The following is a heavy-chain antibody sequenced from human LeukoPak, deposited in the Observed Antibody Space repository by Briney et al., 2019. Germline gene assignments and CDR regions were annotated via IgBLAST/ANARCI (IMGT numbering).Heavy chain of an antibody. Sequence: GGSLRLSCVASGFTFSDYYMSWIRQAPGKGLEWISYISSSGSTTYHADSVKDRFTISRDNAKNSLYLQMNNLRAEDTAVYYCAKGLFDFWSGYFYYFDYWGQGTLVTVSS. CDR3: AKGLFDFWSGYFYYFDY. V-gene: IGHV3-11*01. CDR1: GFTFSDYY. CDR2: ISSSGSTT. J-gene: IGHJ4*02. D-gene: IGHD3-3*01.